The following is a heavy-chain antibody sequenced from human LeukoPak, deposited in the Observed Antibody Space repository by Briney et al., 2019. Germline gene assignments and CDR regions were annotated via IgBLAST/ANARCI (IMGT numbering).Heavy chain of an antibody. D-gene: IGHD5-24*01. V-gene: IGHV6-1*01. CDR3: ARGGQGDGYSADEAFDL. CDR1: GDNVSGNSTA. J-gene: IGHJ3*01. Sequence: SQTLSLTCAISGDNVSGNSTAYNWIRQSPSRGLEWLGWTYYRSKWYNDYAVSVKSRITVNPDTSKNQLSLQLNSVTPEDTAVYYCARGGQGDGYSADEAFDLWGQGTMVTVSS. CDR2: TYYRSKWYN.